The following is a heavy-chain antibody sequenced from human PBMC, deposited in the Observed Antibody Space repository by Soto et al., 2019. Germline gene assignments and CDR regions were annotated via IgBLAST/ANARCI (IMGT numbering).Heavy chain of an antibody. J-gene: IGHJ5*02. Sequence: ASVKVSCKASGYTFTSYGISWVRQAPGQGLEWMGWISAYNGNTNYAQKLQGRVTMTADTFTSTSYMELRGLRSDDTAMYYCSKNGTTWFAAWGQGTLVTVSS. CDR3: SKNGTTWFAA. D-gene: IGHD1-1*01. CDR1: GYTFTSYG. V-gene: IGHV1-18*01. CDR2: ISAYNGNT.